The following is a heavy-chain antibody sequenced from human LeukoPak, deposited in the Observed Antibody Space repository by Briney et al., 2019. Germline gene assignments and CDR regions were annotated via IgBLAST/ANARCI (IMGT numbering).Heavy chain of an antibody. J-gene: IGHJ6*03. CDR1: GITFSTYW. Sequence: PGGSLRLSCAASGITFSTYWMSWVRQAPGKGLEWVANIDQDGSEKYYVDSVKGRFTISRDNAKNSLYLQMNSLRAEDTAVYYCARFPLAGIANYYYYYMDVWGKGTTVTVSS. V-gene: IGHV3-7*01. D-gene: IGHD6-13*01. CDR3: ARFPLAGIANYYYYYMDV. CDR2: IDQDGSEK.